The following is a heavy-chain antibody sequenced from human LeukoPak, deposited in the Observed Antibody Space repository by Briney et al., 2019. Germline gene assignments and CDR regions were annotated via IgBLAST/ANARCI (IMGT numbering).Heavy chain of an antibody. V-gene: IGHV3-66*01. Sequence: GGSLRLSCAASGFTFSRYSMNWVRQAPGKGLEWVSVIYSGGTTSYADSVKGRFTISRDNSKNTLYLQMNSLRVEDTAVYYCARSPRTTMVRGVMSRYYYYYMDVWGKGTTVTISS. D-gene: IGHD3-10*01. J-gene: IGHJ6*03. CDR1: GFTFSRYS. CDR2: IYSGGTT. CDR3: ARSPRTTMVRGVMSRYYYYYMDV.